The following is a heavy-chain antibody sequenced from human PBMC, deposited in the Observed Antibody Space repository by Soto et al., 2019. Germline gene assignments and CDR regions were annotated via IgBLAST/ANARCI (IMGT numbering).Heavy chain of an antibody. Sequence: QVQLQESGPGLVKASETLSLTCTVSGGSMFSYYWSWIRQPAGKGLEWIARIYGSGGSNYNPSLNTRVTLSLDTSKNKFSLRLTSVTAADPAVYYCAREGASSYASRHFDNGGPGTLVTVSS. CDR2: IYGSGGS. CDR3: AREGASSYASRHFDN. J-gene: IGHJ4*02. V-gene: IGHV4-4*07. CDR1: GGSMFSYY. D-gene: IGHD3-16*01.